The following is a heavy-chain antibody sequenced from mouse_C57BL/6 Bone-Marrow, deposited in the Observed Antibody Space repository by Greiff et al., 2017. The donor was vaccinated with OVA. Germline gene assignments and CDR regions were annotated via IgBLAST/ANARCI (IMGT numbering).Heavy chain of an antibody. CDR2: ISSGGSYT. Sequence: EVQVVESGGDLVKPGGSLKLSCAASGFTFSSYGMSWVRQTPDKRLEWVATISSGGSYTYYPDSVKGRFTISRDNAKNTLYLQMSSLKSEDTAMYYCARHGANWDGAFAYWGQGTLVTVSA. V-gene: IGHV5-6*01. CDR3: ARHGANWDGAFAY. D-gene: IGHD4-1*01. J-gene: IGHJ3*01. CDR1: GFTFSSYG.